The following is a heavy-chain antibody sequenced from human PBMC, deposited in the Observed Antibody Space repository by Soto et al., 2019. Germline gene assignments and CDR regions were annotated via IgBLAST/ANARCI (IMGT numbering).Heavy chain of an antibody. J-gene: IGHJ4*02. CDR2: ISYDGSNK. V-gene: IGHV3-30*03. D-gene: IGHD6-19*01. Sequence: QVLLVESGGGVVQAGRSLRLSCAASGFTFSSYGMHWVRQAPGKGLEWVAVISYDGSNKYYADSGKGRFTISRDNSKNTLYLQMNSLRAEDTAVYYCAISGFVACLFDYWGQGTLVSVAS. CDR3: AISGFVACLFDY. CDR1: GFTFSSYG.